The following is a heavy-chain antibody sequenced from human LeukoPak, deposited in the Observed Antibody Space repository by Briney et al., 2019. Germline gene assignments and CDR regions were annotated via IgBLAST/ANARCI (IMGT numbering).Heavy chain of an antibody. J-gene: IGHJ4*02. CDR1: GGSISSGSYY. Sequence: PSQTLSLTCTVSGGSISSGSYYWSWIRRPAGKGLEWIGRIYTSGSTNYNPSLKSRVTISVDTSKNQFSLKLSSVTAADTAVYYCARGRVGATSLGFDYWGQGTLVTVSS. CDR3: ARGRVGATSLGFDY. CDR2: IYTSGST. D-gene: IGHD1-26*01. V-gene: IGHV4-61*02.